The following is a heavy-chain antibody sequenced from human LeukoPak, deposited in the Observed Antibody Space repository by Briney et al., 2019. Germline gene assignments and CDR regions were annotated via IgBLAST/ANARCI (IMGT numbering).Heavy chain of an antibody. CDR1: RDSVSSNSAA. CDR2: TYYRSKWYN. V-gene: IGHV6-1*01. Sequence: SQTLSLTCAISRDSVSSNSAAWNWISQSPSRGLEWLGRTYYRSKWYNDYAVSVKSRITINPDTYKNQFSLQLNSVTPEDTAVYYCARDRPYGDYFHFDYWGEGTLVSVSS. CDR3: ARDRPYGDYFHFDY. D-gene: IGHD4-17*01. J-gene: IGHJ4*02.